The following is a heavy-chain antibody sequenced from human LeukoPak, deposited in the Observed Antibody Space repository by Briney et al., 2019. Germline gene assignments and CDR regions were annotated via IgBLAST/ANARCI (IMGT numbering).Heavy chain of an antibody. D-gene: IGHD3-22*01. CDR1: GGSISTYY. J-gene: IGHJ4*02. CDR2: IYYSGST. CDR3: ARSFSPNYYDLLDY. Sequence: SETLSLTCTVSGGSISTYYWSWIRQPPGKGLEWIGYIYYSGSTNYNPSLKSRATISLDTSKNQFSLKLNSVTAADTAMYYCARSFSPNYYDLLDYWGQGTLVTVSS. V-gene: IGHV4-59*01.